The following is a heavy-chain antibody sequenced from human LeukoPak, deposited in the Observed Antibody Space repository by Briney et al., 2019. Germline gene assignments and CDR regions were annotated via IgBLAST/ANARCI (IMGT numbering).Heavy chain of an antibody. V-gene: IGHV5-51*01. CDR1: GYSFSSYW. D-gene: IGHD5-12*01. CDR3: ARRHGYVSTTFDY. J-gene: IGHJ4*02. CDR2: IYPGDSDT. Sequence: GGSLKISCKGSGYSFSSYWIGWVRQMPGKGLEWMGIIYPGDSDTRYSPSFQGQVTISADKSISTAYLQWSILKASDTAMYYCARRHGYVSTTFDYWGQGTLVTVSS.